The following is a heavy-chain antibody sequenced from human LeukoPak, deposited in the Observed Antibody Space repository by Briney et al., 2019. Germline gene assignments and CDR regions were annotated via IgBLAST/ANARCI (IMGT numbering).Heavy chain of an antibody. J-gene: IGHJ4*02. D-gene: IGHD4-17*01. CDR1: GFTFSSYG. CDR3: AKATTTVTTFLDY. Sequence: PGGSLRLSCAASGFTFSSYGMHWVRQAPGKGLEWVSAISGSGGSTYYADSVKGRFTISKDNSKNTLYLQMNSLRAEDTAVYYCAKATTTVTTFLDYWGQGTLVTVSS. V-gene: IGHV3-23*01. CDR2: ISGSGGST.